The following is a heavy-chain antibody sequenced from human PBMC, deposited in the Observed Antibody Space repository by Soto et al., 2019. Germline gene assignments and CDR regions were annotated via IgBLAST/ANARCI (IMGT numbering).Heavy chain of an antibody. CDR1: GGSVSSGSYY. CDR2: IYYSGST. D-gene: IGHD2-21*01. J-gene: IGHJ5*02. CDR3: ARVLCERIAWVDP. V-gene: IGHV4-61*01. Sequence: SQTLSLTCTVSGGSVSSGSYYWSWIRQPPGKGLEWIGYIYYSGSTNYNPSLKSRVTISVGTSKNQFSLKLSSVAAADTALYYCARVLCERIAWVDPWGQRTRVT.